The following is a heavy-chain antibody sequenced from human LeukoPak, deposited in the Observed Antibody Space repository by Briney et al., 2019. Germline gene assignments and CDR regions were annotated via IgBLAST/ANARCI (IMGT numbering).Heavy chain of an antibody. CDR2: ISSSSSYI. V-gene: IGHV3-21*01. J-gene: IGHJ3*02. Sequence: GGSLRLSCAASGFTFSSYSMNWGRQAPGKGLEWVSSISSSSSYIYYADSVKGRFTISRDNAKNSLYLQMNSLRAEDTAVYYCARDAYYYHSSGYYLRDAFDIWGQGTMVTVSS. CDR3: ARDAYYYHSSGYYLRDAFDI. D-gene: IGHD3-22*01. CDR1: GFTFSSYS.